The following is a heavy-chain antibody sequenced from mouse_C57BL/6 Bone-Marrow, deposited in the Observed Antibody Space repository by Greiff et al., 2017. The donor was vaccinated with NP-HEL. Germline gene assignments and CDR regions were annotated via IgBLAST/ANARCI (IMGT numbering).Heavy chain of an antibody. CDR3: AREGKTPVYAMDY. Sequence: EVQGVESGPELVKPGASVKIPCKASGYTFTDYNMDWVKQSHGKSLEWIGDINPNNGGTIYNQKFKGKATLTVDKSSSTAYMELRSLTSEDTAVYYCAREGKTPVYAMDYWGQGTSVTVSS. CDR1: GYTFTDYN. J-gene: IGHJ4*01. CDR2: INPNNGGT. V-gene: IGHV1-18*01.